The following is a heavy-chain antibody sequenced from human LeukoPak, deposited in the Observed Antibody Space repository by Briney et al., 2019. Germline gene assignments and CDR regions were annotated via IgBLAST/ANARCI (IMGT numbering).Heavy chain of an antibody. J-gene: IGHJ4*02. CDR2: INHSGST. D-gene: IGHD6-19*01. Sequence: SETLSLTCAVYGGSFSGYYWSWIRQPPGKGLEWIGEINHSGSTNYNPSLKSRVTISVDTSKNQFSLKLSSVTAADTAVYYCATRSYSSGWYWDYWGQGTLVTVSS. V-gene: IGHV4-34*01. CDR1: GGSFSGYY. CDR3: ATRSYSSGWYWDY.